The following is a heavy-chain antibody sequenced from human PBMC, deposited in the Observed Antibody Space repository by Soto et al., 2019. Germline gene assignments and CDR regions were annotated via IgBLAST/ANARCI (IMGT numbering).Heavy chain of an antibody. CDR3: TRGKSIAVPEGP. CDR2: VSAINVAT. CDR1: GYTFATYG. Sequence: QVQLVQPGGEVKKPGASMKVSCKASGYTFATYGVGWVRQAPGRGLEWGGWVSAINVATSSAQNFQDRLIMTTDTSTSTAYMELRSLRSDDTAIYYCTRGKSIAVPEGPWGQGTLVTVSS. J-gene: IGHJ5*02. D-gene: IGHD6-19*01. V-gene: IGHV1-18*01.